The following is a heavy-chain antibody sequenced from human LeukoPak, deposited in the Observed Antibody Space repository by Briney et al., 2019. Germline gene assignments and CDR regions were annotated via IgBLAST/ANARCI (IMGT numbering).Heavy chain of an antibody. J-gene: IGHJ4*02. V-gene: IGHV1-46*01. CDR1: GYTFTSYY. D-gene: IGHD3-22*01. Sequence: GASVKVSCKASGYTFTSYYMHWVRQAPGQGLEWMRIINPSGGSTSYAQKFQGRVTITADESTSTAYMELSSLRSEDTAFYYCARDVRSGAYYHVDWGQGTLVTVSS. CDR3: ARDVRSGAYYHVD. CDR2: INPSGGST.